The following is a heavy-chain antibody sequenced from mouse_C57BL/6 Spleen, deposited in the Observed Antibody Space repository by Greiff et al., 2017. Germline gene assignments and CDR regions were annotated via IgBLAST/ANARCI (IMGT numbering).Heavy chain of an antibody. CDR1: GYTFTSYW. CDR2: IDPNSGGT. CDR3: SKNYYGRSYGYFDV. V-gene: IGHV1-72*01. J-gene: IGHJ1*03. D-gene: IGHD1-1*01. Sequence: QVQLQQPGAELVKPGASVKLSCKASGYTFTSYWMHWVKQRPGRGLEWIGRIDPNSGGTKYNEQFKSKATLTVDKPSSTAYMQLSSRTSEDFAFYYWSKNYYGRSYGYFDVWGTGTTVTVSS.